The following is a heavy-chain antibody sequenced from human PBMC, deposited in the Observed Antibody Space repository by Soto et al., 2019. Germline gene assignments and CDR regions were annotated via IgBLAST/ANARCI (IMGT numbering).Heavy chain of an antibody. V-gene: IGHV3-43*01. Sequence: EVQLVDSGGVVVQPGGSLRLSCAASGFTFDDYSMHWVRQAPGKGLEWVSLISWDGRSTYYADSVRGRFTISRDNSNNSLYLQMNSPTTEDTAFYYCGRDGAITDYAYLDHWGQGALVTVSS. J-gene: IGHJ4*02. D-gene: IGHD4-17*01. CDR1: GFTFDDYS. CDR3: GRDGAITDYAYLDH. CDR2: ISWDGRST.